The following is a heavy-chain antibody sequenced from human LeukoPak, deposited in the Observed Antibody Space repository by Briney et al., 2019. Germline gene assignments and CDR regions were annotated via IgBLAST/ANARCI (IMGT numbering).Heavy chain of an antibody. CDR1: DDSITMYY. D-gene: IGHD4-11*01. J-gene: IGHJ6*03. V-gene: IGHV4-59*01. CDR2: VDHTGST. CDR3: ARGRVSSSTWYSTYYYFFYMDF. Sequence: SETLSLTCTVSDDSITMYYWTWLRQPPGKGLEWIGYVDHTGSTKFNSSLNGRVSISRDTSNNFFSLRLRSVTAADTAVYFCARGRVSSSTWYSTYYYFFYMDFWGKGTTVTVSS.